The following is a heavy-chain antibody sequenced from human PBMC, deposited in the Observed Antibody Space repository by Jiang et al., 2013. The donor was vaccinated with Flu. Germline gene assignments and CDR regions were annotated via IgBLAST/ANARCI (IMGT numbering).Heavy chain of an antibody. J-gene: IGHJ3*02. CDR2: SILVTLIP. V-gene: IGHV5-51*01. Sequence: YWIGWVRQMPGKAWSGWGSSILVTLIPDTARTFQGQVTISADKSISTAYLQWSSLKASDTAMYYCARQVQLLRHHDAFDIWGQGTMVTVSS. CDR1: YW. CDR3: ARQVQLLRHHDAFDI. D-gene: IGHD2-2*01.